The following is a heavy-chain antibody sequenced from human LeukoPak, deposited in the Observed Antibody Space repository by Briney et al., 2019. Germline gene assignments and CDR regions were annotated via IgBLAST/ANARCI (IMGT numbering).Heavy chain of an antibody. CDR3: ASSPAYSSSWYAIDT. Sequence: GRSLRLSCAASGVIFSNYDMHWVRQAAGKGLEWVSGIGTAGDTYYPGSVKGRFTISRENAKNSLYLHMNSLSAGDTAMYYCASSPAYSSSWYAIDTWGQGTLVTVSS. CDR2: IGTAGDT. CDR1: GVIFSNYD. J-gene: IGHJ5*02. D-gene: IGHD6-13*01. V-gene: IGHV3-13*01.